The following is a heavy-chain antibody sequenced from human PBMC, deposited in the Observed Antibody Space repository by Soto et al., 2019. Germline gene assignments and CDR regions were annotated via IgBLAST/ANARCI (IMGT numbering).Heavy chain of an antibody. Sequence: QVQLQQSGPGLVKPSETLSLTCTVSSGPSSSHNWGWIRQSPGRGLEWIGYVYNTGGTSYNPSLKSRGTIPADTSANPTSPTLSSVTAADTAIYYCVRQGIGNLPGLVDDWGQGTTVSVSS. D-gene: IGHD6-6*01. CDR3: VRQGIGNLPGLVDD. CDR2: VYNTGGT. J-gene: IGHJ6*02. V-gene: IGHV4-59*08. CDR1: SGPSSSHN.